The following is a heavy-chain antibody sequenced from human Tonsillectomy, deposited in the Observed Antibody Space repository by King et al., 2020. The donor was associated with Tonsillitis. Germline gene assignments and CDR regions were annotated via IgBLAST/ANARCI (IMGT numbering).Heavy chain of an antibody. CDR3: AKQYGYSSSWFTYYFDY. CDR2: ISYDGSNK. D-gene: IGHD6-13*01. CDR1: GFTFSSYG. Sequence: QLVQSGGGVVQPGRSLRLSCAASGFTFSSYGMHWVRQAPGKGLEWVAVISYDGSNKYYADSVKGRFTISRDNSKNTLYLQMNSLRAEDTVVYYCAKQYGYSSSWFTYYFDYWGQGTLVTVSS. V-gene: IGHV3-30*18. J-gene: IGHJ4*02.